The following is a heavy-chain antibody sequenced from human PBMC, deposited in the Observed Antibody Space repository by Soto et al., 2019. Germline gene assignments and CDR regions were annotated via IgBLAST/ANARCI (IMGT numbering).Heavy chain of an antibody. CDR2: IYWDDDY. CDR3: ARRSTYSRRWSSGWFDS. V-gene: IGHV2-5*02. D-gene: IGHD3-10*01. CDR1: GFSLSSDGVG. J-gene: IGHJ5*01. Sequence: QITLKESGPTLVKPTQTLTLTCTISGFSLSSDGVGVGWIRQPPGKALEWLAFIYWDDDYRYSPSLQSRLNIPKDSSNKQVRLIVTNVDPVDSATYFCARRSTYSRRWSSGWFDSWGQGILVTVSS.